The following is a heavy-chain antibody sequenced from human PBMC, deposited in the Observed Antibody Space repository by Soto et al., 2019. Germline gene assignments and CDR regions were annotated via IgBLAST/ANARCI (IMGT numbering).Heavy chain of an antibody. J-gene: IGHJ4*02. D-gene: IGHD2-15*01. Sequence: GGSLRLSCAASGFTFSNAWMSWVRQAPGKGLEWVGRIKSKTDGGTTDYAAPVKGRFTISRDDSKNTLYLQMNSLKTEDTAVYYCTPSIYCSGGSCPGGHFDYWGQGTLVTVSS. V-gene: IGHV3-15*01. CDR1: GFTFSNAW. CDR3: TPSIYCSGGSCPGGHFDY. CDR2: IKSKTDGGTT.